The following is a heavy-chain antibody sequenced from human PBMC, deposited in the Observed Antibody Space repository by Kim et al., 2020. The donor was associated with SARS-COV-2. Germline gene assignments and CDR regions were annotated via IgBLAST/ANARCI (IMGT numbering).Heavy chain of an antibody. CDR3: AATYYDILTGYGDAFDI. Sequence: SETLSLTCTVSGGSISSYYWSWIRQPPGKGLEWIGYIYYSGSTNYNPSLKSRVTISVDTSKNQFSLKLSSVTAADTAVYYCAATYYDILTGYGDAFDIWGQGTMVTVSS. V-gene: IGHV4-59*13. CDR1: GGSISSYY. J-gene: IGHJ3*02. CDR2: IYYSGST. D-gene: IGHD3-9*01.